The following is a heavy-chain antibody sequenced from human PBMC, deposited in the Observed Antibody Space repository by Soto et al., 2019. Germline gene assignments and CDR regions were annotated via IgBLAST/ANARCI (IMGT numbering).Heavy chain of an antibody. J-gene: IGHJ6*02. CDR2: IYHSGYT. CDR1: GGSISSGGYS. D-gene: IGHD4-17*01. V-gene: IGHV4-30-2*01. Sequence: QLQLQESGSGLVKPSQTLSLTCAVSGGSISSGGYSWSWIRQPPGKGLEWIGYIYHSGYTYCNPSLKSRVTISVDRSKTQFSLKLSSVTAADPAVYYCARAHYGDYGYGMDVWGQGTTVTVSS. CDR3: ARAHYGDYGYGMDV.